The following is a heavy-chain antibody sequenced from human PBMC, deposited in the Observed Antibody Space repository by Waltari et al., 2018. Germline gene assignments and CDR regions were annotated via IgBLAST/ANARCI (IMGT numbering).Heavy chain of an antibody. CDR3: ATRGTSGSYLRY. J-gene: IGHJ4*02. D-gene: IGHD1-26*01. Sequence: QVQLQQWGAGLLKPSETLSLTCAVYGGSFSGYYWSWIRQPPGKGLEWIGEINHGGSTNYNPSLKSRVTLSVDTSKNQFSLKLSSVTAADTAVYYCATRGTSGSYLRYWGQGTLVTVSS. CDR2: INHGGST. V-gene: IGHV4-34*01. CDR1: GGSFSGYY.